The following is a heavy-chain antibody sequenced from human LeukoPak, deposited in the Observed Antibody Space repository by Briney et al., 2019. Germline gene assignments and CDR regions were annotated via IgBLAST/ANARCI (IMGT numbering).Heavy chain of an antibody. CDR1: GGSITSSSYY. J-gene: IGHJ4*02. Sequence: PSETLSLTCGVSGGSITSSSYYWGWIRQPPGKGLEWDGTIYYSGCTYYNPSLKSRVTISVDTSKNQFSLKLSSVTAADTAVYYCARQGWSSASGYYFDYWGQGTLVTVSS. CDR3: ARQGWSSASGYYFDY. D-gene: IGHD6-19*01. V-gene: IGHV4-39*01. CDR2: IYYSGCT.